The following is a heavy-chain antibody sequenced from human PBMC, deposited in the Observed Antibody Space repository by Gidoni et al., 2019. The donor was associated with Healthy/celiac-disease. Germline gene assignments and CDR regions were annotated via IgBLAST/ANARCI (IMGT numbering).Heavy chain of an antibody. CDR1: GYTFTGYY. V-gene: IGHV1-2*02. Sequence: QVQLVQSGAEVKKPGASVKVSCKASGYTFTGYYMHWVRQAPGQGLEWMGWINPNSGGTNYAQKFQGRVTMTRDTSISTAYMELSRLRSDDTAVYYCARDGVPAARAKGYWFDPWGQGTLVTVSS. CDR3: ARDGVPAARAKGYWFDP. CDR2: INPNSGGT. J-gene: IGHJ5*02. D-gene: IGHD2-2*01.